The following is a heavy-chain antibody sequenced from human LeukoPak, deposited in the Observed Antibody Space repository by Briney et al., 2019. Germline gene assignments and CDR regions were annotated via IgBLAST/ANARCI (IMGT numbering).Heavy chain of an antibody. V-gene: IGHV1-8*01. CDR2: MNPNSGNT. D-gene: IGHD2-15*01. CDR3: AVRSGGSSYYYGMDV. Sequence: ASVKVSCKASGYTFTSYDINWVRQATGQGLEWMGWMNPNSGNTGYAQKFQGRVPMTRNTSISTAYMELSSLRSEDTAVYYCAVRSGGSSYYYGMDVWGQGTTVTVSS. CDR1: GYTFTSYD. J-gene: IGHJ6*02.